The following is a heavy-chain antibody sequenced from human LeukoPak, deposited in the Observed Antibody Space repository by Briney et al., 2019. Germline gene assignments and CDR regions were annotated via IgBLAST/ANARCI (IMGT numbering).Heavy chain of an antibody. J-gene: IGHJ4*02. CDR2: ISAYNGNT. V-gene: IGHV1-18*01. CDR3: ARTLTRYCSGGSCYSGY. CDR1: GYTFTSYG. D-gene: IGHD2-15*01. Sequence: GASVKVSCKASGYTFTSYGLSWVRQAPGQGLEWMGWISAYNGNTNYAQKLQGRVTMTTDTSTSTAYMELRSLRSDDTAVYYCARTLTRYCSGGSCYSGYWGQGTLVTVSS.